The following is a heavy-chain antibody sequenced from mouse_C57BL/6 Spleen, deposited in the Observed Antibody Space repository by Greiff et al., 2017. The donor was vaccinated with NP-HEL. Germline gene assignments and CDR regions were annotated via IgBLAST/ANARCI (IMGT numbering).Heavy chain of an antibody. D-gene: IGHD2-1*01. CDR1: GYTFTSYW. Sequence: QVQLQQPGAELVRPGSSVKLSCKASGYTFTSYWMHWVKQRPIQGLEWIGNIDPSDSETHYNQKFKDKATLTVDKSSSTAYMQLSSLTSEDSAVYYCARYETTLYAMDYWGQGTSVTVSS. J-gene: IGHJ4*01. V-gene: IGHV1-52*01. CDR3: ARYETTLYAMDY. CDR2: IDPSDSET.